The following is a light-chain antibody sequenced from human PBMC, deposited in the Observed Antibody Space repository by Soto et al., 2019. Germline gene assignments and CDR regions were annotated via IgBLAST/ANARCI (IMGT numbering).Light chain of an antibody. J-gene: IGKJ5*01. V-gene: IGKV3-15*01. CDR1: QGVTTN. Sequence: EIIITRSPGPLSVSPGEGATLSFRAAQGVTTNFAWYQQKSGQSPRLLIYDVSNRATGVPARFSGSGSETDFTLTISGLRSEDSAVYFCQQYNNWPFSFGQGTRLEIK. CDR2: DVS. CDR3: QQYNNWPFS.